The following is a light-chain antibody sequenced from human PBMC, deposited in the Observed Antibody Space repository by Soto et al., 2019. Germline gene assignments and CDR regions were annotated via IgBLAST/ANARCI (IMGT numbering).Light chain of an antibody. Sequence: DIQMTQSPSTLSASVGDRVTITCRASQSISSWLAWYQQKPGKAPKLLIYKASSLESGVPSRFSGSGSGTGFTLTISSLQPDDFATYHCQHYNSYSPTFGQGTKVDIK. J-gene: IGKJ1*01. CDR1: QSISSW. CDR2: KAS. CDR3: QHYNSYSPT. V-gene: IGKV1-5*03.